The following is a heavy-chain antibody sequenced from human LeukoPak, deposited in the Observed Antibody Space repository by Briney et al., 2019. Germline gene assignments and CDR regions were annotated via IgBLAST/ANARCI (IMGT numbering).Heavy chain of an antibody. CDR1: GFTFSSYW. J-gene: IGHJ3*02. D-gene: IGHD6-19*01. Sequence: GGSLRLSCAASGFTFSSYWMSWVRQAPGKGLEWVANIKQDGSEKYYVDSVKGRFTISRDNAKNSLYLQMNSLRAEDTALYYCAKVAVAGTNYDAFDIWGQGTMVTVSS. V-gene: IGHV3-7*03. CDR2: IKQDGSEK. CDR3: AKVAVAGTNYDAFDI.